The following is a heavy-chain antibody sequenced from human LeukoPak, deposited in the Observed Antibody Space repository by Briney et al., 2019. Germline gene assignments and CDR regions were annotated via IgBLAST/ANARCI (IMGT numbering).Heavy chain of an antibody. CDR1: GYSISSGYY. CDR2: LSHSGSS. CDR3: ARAKGYDILTGYYNVGAFDL. J-gene: IGHJ3*01. Sequence: SETLSLTCTVSGYSISSGYYWDWIRQPPGKGLEWIGTLSHSGSSYYNPSLKSRVTISVDTSKNQFSLRLTSVTAADTAMYYCARAKGYDILTGYYNVGAFDLWGQGTMVTVSS. V-gene: IGHV4-38-2*02. D-gene: IGHD3-9*01.